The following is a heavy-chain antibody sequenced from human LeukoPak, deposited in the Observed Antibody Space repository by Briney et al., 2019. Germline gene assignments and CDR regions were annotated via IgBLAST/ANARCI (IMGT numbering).Heavy chain of an antibody. J-gene: IGHJ4*02. CDR2: ISGGGGST. Sequence: PGGSLRLSCAASGFTFSTYPMSWVRQAPVKGLQWVSAISGGGGSTYYADSVKGRFTISRDNAKNSLYLQMNSLRAEDTAVYYCARDVVPAAISYYFDYWGQGTLVTVSS. V-gene: IGHV3-23*01. CDR3: ARDVVPAAISYYFDY. D-gene: IGHD2-2*01. CDR1: GFTFSTYP.